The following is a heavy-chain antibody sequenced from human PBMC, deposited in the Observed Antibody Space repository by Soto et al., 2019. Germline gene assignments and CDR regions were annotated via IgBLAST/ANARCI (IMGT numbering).Heavy chain of an antibody. J-gene: IGHJ4*02. D-gene: IGHD1-7*01. V-gene: IGHV3-48*03. CDR2: ISSSGSTI. CDR1: GFTFSSYE. Sequence: EVQLVESGGGLVQPGGSLRLSCAASGFTFSSYEMNWVRQAPGKGLEWVSYISSSGSTIYYADSVKGRFTISRDNAKNSLYLQMNSLRAEDTAVYYCARVPPTWNYEGAFDYWGQGTLVTVSS. CDR3: ARVPPTWNYEGAFDY.